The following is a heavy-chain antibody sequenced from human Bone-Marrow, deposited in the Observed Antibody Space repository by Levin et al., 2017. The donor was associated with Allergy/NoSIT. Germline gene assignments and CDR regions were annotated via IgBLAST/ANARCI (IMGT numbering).Heavy chain of an antibody. V-gene: IGHV3-48*02. Sequence: GESLKISCTASGLAFITYDMNWVRQAPGKGLEWVSYISRSSSTISYTDSVKGRVTISRDNAKNSLYLQMNSLRDEDTAVYFCASSGYRSHFDYWGRGTLVTVSS. CDR2: ISRSSSTI. CDR1: GLAFITYD. J-gene: IGHJ4*02. D-gene: IGHD5-12*01. CDR3: ASSGYRSHFDY.